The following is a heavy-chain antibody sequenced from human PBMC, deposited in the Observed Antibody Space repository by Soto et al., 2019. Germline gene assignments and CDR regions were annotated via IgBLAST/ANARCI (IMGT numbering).Heavy chain of an antibody. D-gene: IGHD6-13*01. CDR3: AKDRAAAGSYGMDV. V-gene: IGHV3-23*01. J-gene: IGHJ6*02. Sequence: DVQLLESGGGLVQPGGSLRLSCAASGFTLSSYAMNWVRQAPGKELEWVSAISVSGGSTYYADSVKGRFTISRGTSRNTLYLKMNSLRAEDTAVYYCAKDRAAAGSYGMDVWGQGTTVTVSS. CDR2: ISVSGGST. CDR1: GFTLSSYA.